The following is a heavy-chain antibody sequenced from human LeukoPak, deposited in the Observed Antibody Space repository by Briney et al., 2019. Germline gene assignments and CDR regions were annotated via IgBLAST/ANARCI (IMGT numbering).Heavy chain of an antibody. V-gene: IGHV4-39*01. CDR2: IYHSGST. D-gene: IGHD1-26*01. CDR3: ARKAVGETANYFDY. Sequence: SETLSLTCTVSGWSINNEDYFWTRLRQAPGKGLEGIGGIYHSGSTYYHPSLKSRVPISVDTSKNQFSLKLSSVPAADTAVYYCARKAVGETANYFDYWGQGTLVTVSS. CDR1: GWSINNEDYF. J-gene: IGHJ4*02.